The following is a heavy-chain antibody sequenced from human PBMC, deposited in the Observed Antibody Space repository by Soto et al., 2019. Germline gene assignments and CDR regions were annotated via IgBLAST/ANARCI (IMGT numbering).Heavy chain of an antibody. CDR2: ISNSGST. J-gene: IGHJ4*02. Sequence: SETLSLTCTVSGGSVTSDEDYWTWIRQSPGKGLEWIGYISNSGSTGYNPSLKPRLSMSVDRSKNQFTLRLTSVTAADTAVYFCATESGSTYGYFDHWGQGTQVTVSS. CDR3: ATESGSTYGYFDH. V-gene: IGHV4-30-4*01. CDR1: GGSVTSDEDY. D-gene: IGHD5-18*01.